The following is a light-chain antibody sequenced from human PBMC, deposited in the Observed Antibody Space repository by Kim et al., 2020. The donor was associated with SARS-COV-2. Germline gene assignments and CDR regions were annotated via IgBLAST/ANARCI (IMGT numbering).Light chain of an antibody. V-gene: IGLV3-19*01. CDR2: GKH. CDR1: SLRRYF. CDR3: NCRDNSGNYHL. J-gene: IGLJ2*01. Sequence: SSELTQDPAVSVALGQTVRITCQGDSLRRYFVTWYQQKPGLAPVVVSYGKHNRPSGIPDRFSGSNSGNTASLTITGAQADDEADYYCNCRDNSGNYHLFGGGTQLTVL.